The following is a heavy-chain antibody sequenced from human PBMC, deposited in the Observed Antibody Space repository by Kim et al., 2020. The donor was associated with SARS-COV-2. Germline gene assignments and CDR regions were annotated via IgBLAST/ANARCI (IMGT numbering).Heavy chain of an antibody. D-gene: IGHD5-12*01. V-gene: IGHV1-18*01. CDR3: ARGGGYDSTLYYFDY. J-gene: IGHJ4*02. Sequence: RKLQGRVTMTIDTSTSPAYMELRSLRSDDTAMYYCARGGGYDSTLYYFDYWGQGTLVTVSS.